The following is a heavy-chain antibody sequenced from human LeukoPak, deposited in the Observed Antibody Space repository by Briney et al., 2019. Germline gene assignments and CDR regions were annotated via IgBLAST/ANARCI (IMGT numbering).Heavy chain of an antibody. CDR1: GGSISSGGYY. CDR3: ARSSEYGSSFPFDY. V-gene: IGHV4-31*03. Sequence: PSETLSLTCTVSGGSISSGGYYWSWIRQHPGKGLEWIGYIYYSGSTYYNPSLKSRVTISVDTSKNQFSLKLSSVTAADTAVYYCARSSEYGSSFPFDYWGQGTLVTVSS. J-gene: IGHJ4*02. D-gene: IGHD6-6*01. CDR2: IYYSGST.